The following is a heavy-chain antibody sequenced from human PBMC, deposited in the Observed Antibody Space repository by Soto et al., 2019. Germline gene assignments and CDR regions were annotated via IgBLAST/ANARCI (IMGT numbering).Heavy chain of an antibody. D-gene: IGHD2-15*01. CDR1: GFTFSDYY. V-gene: IGHV3-11*01. Sequence: GGSLRLSCAASGFTFSDYYMSWIRQAPGKGLEWVSYISSSGSTIYYADSVKGRFTISRDNAKNSLYLQMNSLKAEDTAVYYCASRPKLRYCSGGSRCRTEDAFDIWGQGTMVTVSS. J-gene: IGHJ3*02. CDR3: ASRPKLRYCSGGSRCRTEDAFDI. CDR2: ISSSGSTI.